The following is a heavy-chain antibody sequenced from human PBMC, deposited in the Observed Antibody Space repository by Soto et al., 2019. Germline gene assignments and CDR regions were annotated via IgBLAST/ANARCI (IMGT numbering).Heavy chain of an antibody. CDR2: IIPILGIA. D-gene: IGHD3-22*01. Sequence: ASVKVSCKASGGTFSSYTISWVRQAPGQGLEWMGRIIPILGIANYAQKFQGRVTITADKSTSAAYMELSSLRSEDTAVYYCAGTNYYDSSGYYWRNPGPGMDVWGQGTTVTVSS. CDR1: GGTFSSYT. J-gene: IGHJ6*02. V-gene: IGHV1-69*02. CDR3: AGTNYYDSSGYYWRNPGPGMDV.